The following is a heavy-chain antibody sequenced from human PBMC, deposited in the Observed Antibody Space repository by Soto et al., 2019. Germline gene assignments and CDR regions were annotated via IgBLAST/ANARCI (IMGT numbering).Heavy chain of an antibody. J-gene: IGHJ3*02. D-gene: IGHD3-3*01. CDR2: IYYSGST. CDR3: ARSRGTIFGVVLDAFDI. V-gene: IGHV4-30-4*01. Sequence: PSETLSGNCTVSGGSISSGDYYWSWIRQPPGKGLEWIGYIYYSGSTYYNPSLKSRVTISVDTSKNQFSLKLSSVTAADTAVYYCARSRGTIFGVVLDAFDIWGQGTMVTVSS. CDR1: GGSISSGDYY.